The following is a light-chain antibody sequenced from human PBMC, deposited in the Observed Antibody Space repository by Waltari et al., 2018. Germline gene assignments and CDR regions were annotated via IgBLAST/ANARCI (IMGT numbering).Light chain of an antibody. Sequence: DIQMTQSPPSLSAFVGDTVTITCRASQTIDNFLNWYQQKPGKAPNLLISAASNLQRGVPSRFSGTGSGTDFTLTISSLQPEDFATYYCQQSYTTPRGYTFGQGTKLEI. CDR2: AAS. J-gene: IGKJ2*01. CDR3: QQSYTTPRGYT. V-gene: IGKV1-39*01. CDR1: QTIDNF.